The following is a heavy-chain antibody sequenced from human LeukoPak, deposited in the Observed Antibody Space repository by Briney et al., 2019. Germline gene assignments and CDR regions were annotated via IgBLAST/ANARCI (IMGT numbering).Heavy chain of an antibody. V-gene: IGHV3-21*04. J-gene: IGHJ4*02. D-gene: IGHD6-19*01. CDR1: GFTFSSYS. Sequence: GGSLRLSCAASGFTFSSYSMNWVRQAPGKGLEWVSSISSSSSYIYYADSVKGRFTISRDNSKDTVYLQINGLRVEDTAVYYCAREQSGTRGWYTVDYWGQGTLVTVSS. CDR2: ISSSSSYI. CDR3: AREQSGTRGWYTVDY.